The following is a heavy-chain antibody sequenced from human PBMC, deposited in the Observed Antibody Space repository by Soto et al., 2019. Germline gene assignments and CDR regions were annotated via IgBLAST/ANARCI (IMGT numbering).Heavy chain of an antibody. J-gene: IGHJ6*02. V-gene: IGHV3-23*01. D-gene: IGHD2-2*02. Sequence: GGSLRLSCAASGFTFSSYAMSWVRQAPGKGLEWVSAISGSGGSTYYADSVKGRFTISRDNAKNSVSLQMNSLRAEDTAVYYCAREYTAWPLAYGLDVWGQGTTVTVSS. CDR1: GFTFSSYA. CDR2: ISGSGGST. CDR3: AREYTAWPLAYGLDV.